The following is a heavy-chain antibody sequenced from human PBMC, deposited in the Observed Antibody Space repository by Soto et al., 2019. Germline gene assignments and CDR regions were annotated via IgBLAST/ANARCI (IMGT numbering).Heavy chain of an antibody. V-gene: IGHV3-33*01. D-gene: IGHD2-2*01. CDR3: AREGEYCSSTSCSAFDI. CDR2: IWYDGSNK. J-gene: IGHJ3*02. Sequence: QVQLVESGGGVVQPGRSLRLSCAASGFTFSSYGMHWVRQAPGKGLEWVAVIWYDGSNKYYADSVKGRLTISRDNSKNTLYLQMNSLRAEDTAVYYCAREGEYCSSTSCSAFDIWGQGTMVTVSS. CDR1: GFTFSSYG.